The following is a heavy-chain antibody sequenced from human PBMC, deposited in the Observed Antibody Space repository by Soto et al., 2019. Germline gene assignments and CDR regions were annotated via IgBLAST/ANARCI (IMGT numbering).Heavy chain of an antibody. CDR2: MKGDGGTA. V-gene: IGHV3-74*01. J-gene: IGHJ3*02. CDR1: GFSFSSHW. CDR3: ARGIPGHYGFDI. Sequence: EAQLLESGGGFVQPGGSLRLSCAGSGFSFSSHWMHWVRQAPGKGLVWVSRMKGDGGTANYADSVKGRLTISRDNARNTVYLQMNSLRVDDTAVYYCARGIPGHYGFDIWGQGTMVTVSS. D-gene: IGHD3-10*01.